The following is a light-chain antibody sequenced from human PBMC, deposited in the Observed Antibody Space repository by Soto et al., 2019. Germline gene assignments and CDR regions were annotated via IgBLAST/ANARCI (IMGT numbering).Light chain of an antibody. CDR2: EVN. CDR1: SSDIGAYDY. V-gene: IGLV2-14*01. Sequence: QPVLTQPASLSGSPGQSITISCTGTSSDIGAYDYVSWFQQHPGKAPKLMISEVNNRPSGVSNRFSGSKSGNTAYLTISGLQVEDEAEYFCFSFITTSTHVFGTGTKLTVL. CDR3: FSFITTSTHV. J-gene: IGLJ1*01.